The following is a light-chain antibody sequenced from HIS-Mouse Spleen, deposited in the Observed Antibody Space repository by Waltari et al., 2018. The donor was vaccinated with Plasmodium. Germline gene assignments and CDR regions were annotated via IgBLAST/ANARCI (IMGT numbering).Light chain of an antibody. CDR3: YSTDSSGNHRV. Sequence: SYELTQPPPVSVSPGQTARITCSGDAFPKKEAYWYQQKSGQAPELGIYEDSKRPSGIPERFSGSSSGTMATLTISGAQVEDEADYYCYSTDSSGNHRVFGGGTKLTVL. J-gene: IGLJ3*02. CDR1: AFPKKE. V-gene: IGLV3-10*01. CDR2: EDS.